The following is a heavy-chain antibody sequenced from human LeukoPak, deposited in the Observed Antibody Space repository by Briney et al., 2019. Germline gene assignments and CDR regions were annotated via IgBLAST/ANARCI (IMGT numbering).Heavy chain of an antibody. CDR3: ARDLYYDSSGYYYYYYYMAV. J-gene: IGHJ6*03. V-gene: IGHV1-2*02. Sequence: ASVKVSCKASGYTFTGYYMHWVRQAPGQGLEWMGWINPNSGGTNYAQKFQGRVTMTRDTSISTAYMELSRLRSDDTAVYYCARDLYYDSSGYYYYYYYMAVWGKGTTVTVSS. CDR1: GYTFTGYY. CDR2: INPNSGGT. D-gene: IGHD3-22*01.